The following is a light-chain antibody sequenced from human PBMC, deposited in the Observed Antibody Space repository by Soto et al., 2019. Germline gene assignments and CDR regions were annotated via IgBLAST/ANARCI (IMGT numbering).Light chain of an antibody. J-gene: IGLJ3*02. Sequence: QSVLTQPPSASGTPGQRVTISCSGSSSNIGSNTVNWYQQLPGTAPKLLISGDSNRPSGVPDRFSGSRSGTSASLAITGLQAEDEADYYCQTFDSTLTISWVFGGGTKLTVL. CDR1: SSNIGSNT. V-gene: IGLV1-44*01. CDR3: QTFDSTLTISWV. CDR2: GDS.